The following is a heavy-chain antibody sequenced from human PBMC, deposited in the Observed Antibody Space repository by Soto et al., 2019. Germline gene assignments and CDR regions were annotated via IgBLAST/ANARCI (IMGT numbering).Heavy chain of an antibody. Sequence: GGSLRLSCAASGFTFSSYAMSWVRQAPGKGLEWVSAISGSGGSTYYADSVKGRFTISRDNSKNTLYLQMNSLRAEDTAVYYCAKCMLYPYYYYGMDVWGQGTTVTSP. CDR1: GFTFSSYA. CDR2: ISGSGGST. J-gene: IGHJ6*02. CDR3: AKCMLYPYYYYGMDV. V-gene: IGHV3-23*01. D-gene: IGHD2-8*01.